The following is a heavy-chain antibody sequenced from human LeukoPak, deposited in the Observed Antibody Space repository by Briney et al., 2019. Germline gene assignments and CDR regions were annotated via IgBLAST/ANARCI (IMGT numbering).Heavy chain of an antibody. D-gene: IGHD6-19*01. V-gene: IGHV3-9*01. Sequence: GRSLRLSCAASGFTFDDYAMHWVRQAPGKGLEWVSGISWNSGSIGYADSVKGRFTISRDNAKNSLYLQMNSLRAEDTALYYCAKDGGAVAGPIDYWGQGTLVTVSS. CDR1: GFTFDDYA. CDR2: ISWNSGSI. J-gene: IGHJ4*02. CDR3: AKDGGAVAGPIDY.